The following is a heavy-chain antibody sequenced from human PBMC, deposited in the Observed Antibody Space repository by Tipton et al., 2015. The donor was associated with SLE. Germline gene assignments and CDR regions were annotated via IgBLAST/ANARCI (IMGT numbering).Heavy chain of an antibody. J-gene: IGHJ6*03. Sequence: SLRLSCAASGFTFSSYAMSWVRQAPGKGLEWVAVISYDGSNKYYADSVKGRFTISRDNSKNTLYLQMNSLRAEDTAVYYCAREVYYYYYMDVWGKGTTVTVSS. V-gene: IGHV3-30*04. CDR2: ISYDGSNK. CDR1: GFTFSSYA. CDR3: AREVYYYYYMDV.